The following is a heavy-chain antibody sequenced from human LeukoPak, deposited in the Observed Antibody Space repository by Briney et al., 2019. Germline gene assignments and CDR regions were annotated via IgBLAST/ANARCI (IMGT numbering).Heavy chain of an antibody. CDR2: ISGSGGST. Sequence: PGGSLRLSCAASGFTFSSYAMSWVRQAPRKGLEWVSVISGSGGSTYYADSVKGRLTISRDNSKNTLYLQMNSLRAEDTAQYYCAIDGYNYRYFDYWGQGTPVTVSS. CDR3: AIDGYNYRYFDY. V-gene: IGHV3-23*01. J-gene: IGHJ4*02. CDR1: GFTFSSYA. D-gene: IGHD5-24*01.